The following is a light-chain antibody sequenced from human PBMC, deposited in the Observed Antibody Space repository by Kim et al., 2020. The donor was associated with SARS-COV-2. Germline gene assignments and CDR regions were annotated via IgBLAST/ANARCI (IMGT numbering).Light chain of an antibody. CDR2: GAS. J-gene: IGKJ2*01. CDR3: QQYGSSPRT. V-gene: IGKV3-20*01. CDR1: QSVSGSK. Sequence: EIVLTQSPGTLSLSPGERATLSCRASQSVSGSKLVWYQQKPGQAPRLLIYGASSRATGIPDRFSGSGSGTDFTLTISRLEPEDVAVYYCQQYGSSPRTFDQGTKPEI.